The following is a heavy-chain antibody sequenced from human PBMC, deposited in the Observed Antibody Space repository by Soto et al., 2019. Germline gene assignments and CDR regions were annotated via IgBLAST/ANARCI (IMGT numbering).Heavy chain of an antibody. Sequence: QITLKESGPTLVKPTQTLTLTCTFSGFSLTTRGVGVGWIRKPPGNALECLALIYWDDDKRYSPSLQSRLSITKDTSKNQVVLTMTNVDPVDTATYYCAHIPNYYQYDWFDPWGQCTLVSVSS. J-gene: IGHJ5*02. D-gene: IGHD3-16*01. CDR1: GFSLTTRGVG. CDR2: IYWDDDK. V-gene: IGHV2-5*02. CDR3: AHIPNYYQYDWFDP.